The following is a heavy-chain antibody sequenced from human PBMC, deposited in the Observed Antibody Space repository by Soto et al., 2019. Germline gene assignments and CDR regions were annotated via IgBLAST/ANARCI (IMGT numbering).Heavy chain of an antibody. D-gene: IGHD5-18*01. Sequence: PGESLKISCKASGFSFTNYWIGWVRQMPGKGLEWMGIIYPGDSDTKYSPSFQGQVTISADKSTSTAYLQWSSLKASDTAMYDWARRGGYRYGFGYWGQGTLVTVSS. CDR1: GFSFTNYW. CDR3: ARRGGYRYGFGY. CDR2: IYPGDSDT. V-gene: IGHV5-51*01. J-gene: IGHJ4*02.